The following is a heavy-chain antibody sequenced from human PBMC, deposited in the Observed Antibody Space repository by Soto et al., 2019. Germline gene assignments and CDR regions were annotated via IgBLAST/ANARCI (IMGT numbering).Heavy chain of an antibody. D-gene: IGHD3-22*01. V-gene: IGHV4-59*01. CDR3: ARAVYYYDSSGYSIFDY. Sequence: NPSETLSLTCTVSGGSISSYYWSWIRQPPGKGLEWIGYIYYSGSTNYNPSLKSRVTISVDTSKNQFSLKLSSVTAADTAVYYCARAVYYYDSSGYSIFDYWGQGTLVTVSS. CDR1: GGSISSYY. J-gene: IGHJ4*02. CDR2: IYYSGST.